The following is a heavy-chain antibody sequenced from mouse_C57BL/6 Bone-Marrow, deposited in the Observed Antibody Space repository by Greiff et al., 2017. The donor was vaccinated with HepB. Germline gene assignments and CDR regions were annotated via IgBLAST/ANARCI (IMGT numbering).Heavy chain of an antibody. CDR1: GYTFTSYW. Sequence: VQLQQPGAELVMPGASVKLSCKASGYTFTSYWMHWVKQRPGQGLEWIGELDPSDSYTNYNQKFKGKSTLAVEKSSSTAYMQLSSLTSEDSAVYYCAIYGYDSYWGQGTTLTVSS. J-gene: IGHJ2*01. CDR2: LDPSDSYT. D-gene: IGHD2-2*01. V-gene: IGHV1-69*01. CDR3: AIYGYDSY.